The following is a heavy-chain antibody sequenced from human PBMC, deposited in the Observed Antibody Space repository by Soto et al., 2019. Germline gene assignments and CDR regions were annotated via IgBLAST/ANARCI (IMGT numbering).Heavy chain of an antibody. D-gene: IGHD3-3*01. CDR2: ISAYTGNT. Sequence: QVQLVQSGAEVKKPGASVKVSCKASGYTFTSYGISWVRQAPGQGLEWMGWISAYTGNTNYAQKLQGRVTMTTDTSTNTAYMNLSSLRSDDTAVYYCARGVNDFWRGYYNYFDYWGQATLVTVSS. V-gene: IGHV1-18*01. CDR1: GYTFTSYG. J-gene: IGHJ4*02. CDR3: ARGVNDFWRGYYNYFDY.